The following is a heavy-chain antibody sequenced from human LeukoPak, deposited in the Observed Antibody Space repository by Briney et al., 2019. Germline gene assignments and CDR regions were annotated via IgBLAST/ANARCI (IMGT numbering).Heavy chain of an antibody. Sequence: GGSLRLSCAASGFTFSSYGMHWVRQAPGKGLEWVAFIRYDGSNKYYADSVRGRFTISRDNSKNTLYLQMNSLRAEDTAVYYCAKDKIQLWLLNGRMPWFDPWGQGTLVTVSS. D-gene: IGHD5-18*01. V-gene: IGHV3-30*02. CDR3: AKDKIQLWLLNGRMPWFDP. CDR1: GFTFSSYG. J-gene: IGHJ5*02. CDR2: IRYDGSNK.